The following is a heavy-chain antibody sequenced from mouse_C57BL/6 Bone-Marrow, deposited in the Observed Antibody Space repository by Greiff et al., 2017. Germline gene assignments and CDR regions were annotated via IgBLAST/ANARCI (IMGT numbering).Heavy chain of an antibody. V-gene: IGHV2-2*01. CDR2: IWRGGST. CDR1: GFSLTSYG. Sequence: VKLVESGPGLVQPSQSLSITCTVSGFSLTSYGVHWVRQSPGKGLEWLGVIWRGGSTDYNAAFISRLSISKYNSKSQVFFKMNSLQADDTAIYYCARNLWFLYYAMDYWGQGTSVTVPS. CDR3: ARNLWFLYYAMDY. D-gene: IGHD2-2*01. J-gene: IGHJ4*01.